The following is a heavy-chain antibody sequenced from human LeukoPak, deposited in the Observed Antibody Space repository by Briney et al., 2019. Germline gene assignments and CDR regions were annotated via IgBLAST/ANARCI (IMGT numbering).Heavy chain of an antibody. CDR2: INTDGSST. CDR3: ARDPDTTIPNWFDP. V-gene: IGHV3-74*01. Sequence: GGSLRLSCAASGFTFSSYWTHWVRQAPGKGLVWVSRINTDGSSTSYADSVKGRFTISRDNAKNTLYLQMNSLRAEDTAVYYCARDPDTTIPNWFDPWGQGTLVTVSS. J-gene: IGHJ5*02. CDR1: GFTFSSYW. D-gene: IGHD5-24*01.